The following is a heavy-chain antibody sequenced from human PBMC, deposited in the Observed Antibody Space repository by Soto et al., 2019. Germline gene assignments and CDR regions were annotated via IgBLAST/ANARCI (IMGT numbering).Heavy chain of an antibody. CDR3: ARDRGLRASMDY. D-gene: IGHD4-17*01. V-gene: IGHV3-30-3*01. J-gene: IGHJ4*02. Sequence: QVQLVESGGGVVQPGRSLRLSCAASGFTFSSYAMHWVRQAPGKGLEWVAVISYDGSNKYYADSVKDRFTISRDNSKNTLYLQMNSLRAEDTAVYYCARDRGLRASMDYWGQGTLVTVSS. CDR2: ISYDGSNK. CDR1: GFTFSSYA.